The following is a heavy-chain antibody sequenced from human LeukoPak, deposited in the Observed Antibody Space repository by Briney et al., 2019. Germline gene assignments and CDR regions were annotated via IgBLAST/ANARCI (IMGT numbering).Heavy chain of an antibody. CDR1: GGSFSGYY. D-gene: IGHD3-16*01. V-gene: IGHV4-34*01. J-gene: IGHJ4*02. CDR2: INHSGST. CDR3: ARDREFGVHDY. Sequence: PSETLSLTCAVYGGSFSGYYWSWIRQPPGKGLEWIGEINHSGSTNYNPSLKSRVTISVDTSKNQFSLKLSSVTAADTAVYYCARDREFGVHDYWGQGTLVTVSS.